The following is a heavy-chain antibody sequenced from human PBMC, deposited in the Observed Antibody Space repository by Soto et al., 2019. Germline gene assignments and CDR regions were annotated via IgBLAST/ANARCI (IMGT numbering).Heavy chain of an antibody. Sequence: PGASLKISCMGSGYSLTNIWIHWVSQMPGKGLEWMGRIDPGDSVTTYHPSFKGHVTMSADKSINTAYLQWSSLKASDTAMYYCASGGDARGQHAFDVWGLGTRFTVSS. D-gene: IGHD3-10*01. V-gene: IGHV5-10-1*01. CDR3: ASGGDARGQHAFDV. CDR2: IDPGDSVT. CDR1: GYSLTNIW. J-gene: IGHJ3*01.